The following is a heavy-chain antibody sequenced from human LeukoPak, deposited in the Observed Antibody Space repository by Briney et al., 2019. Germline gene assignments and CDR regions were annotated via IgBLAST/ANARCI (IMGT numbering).Heavy chain of an antibody. J-gene: IGHJ4*02. CDR3: ARDSSGWY. Sequence: GGSLRLSCAASGFTFSSYSMNWVRQAPGKGPEWVSYISSSSTIYYADSVKGRFTISRDNAKNSLYLQMNSLRAEDTAVYYCARDSSGWYWGQGTLVTVSS. D-gene: IGHD6-19*01. CDR1: GFTFSSYS. CDR2: ISSSSTI. V-gene: IGHV3-48*01.